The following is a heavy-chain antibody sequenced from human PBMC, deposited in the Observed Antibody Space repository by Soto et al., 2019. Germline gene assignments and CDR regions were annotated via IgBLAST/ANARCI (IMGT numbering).Heavy chain of an antibody. V-gene: IGHV1-46*01. CDR2: INPSGGST. CDR3: AKDGVTMVRGVPTINWFDP. Sequence: SSVKVSCKASGYTFTNYYMHWVRQAPGQGLEWMGIINPSGGSTSYAQKFQRRVTMTRDTSTSTVYMELSSLRSEDTAVYSCAKDGVTMVRGVPTINWFDPWGQGTQVTVSS. CDR1: GYTFTNYY. D-gene: IGHD3-10*01. J-gene: IGHJ5*02.